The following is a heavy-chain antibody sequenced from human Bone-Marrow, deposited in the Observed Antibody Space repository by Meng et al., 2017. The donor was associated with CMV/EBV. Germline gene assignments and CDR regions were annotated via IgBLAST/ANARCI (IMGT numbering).Heavy chain of an antibody. Sequence: SETLSLTCTVSGGSINNSSYYWGWIRQSPGKGLEWIGNIYYSGSTYYQPSLKRRVTITVDTSKNQFSLKLSSVTAADTAVYYCANYYDSSGYGIDIWGQGTMVTVSS. CDR1: GGSINNSSYY. V-gene: IGHV4-39*07. CDR3: ANYYDSSGYGIDI. J-gene: IGHJ3*02. D-gene: IGHD3-22*01. CDR2: IYYSGST.